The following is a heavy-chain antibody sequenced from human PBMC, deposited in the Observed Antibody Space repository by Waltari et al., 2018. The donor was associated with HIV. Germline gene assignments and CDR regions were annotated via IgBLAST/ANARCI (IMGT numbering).Heavy chain of an antibody. J-gene: IGHJ5*02. CDR3: ARGADTITMVRGVTIPWFDP. Sequence: QVQLQQWGAGLLKPSETLSLTCAVYGGSFSGYYWSWIRPPPGKGLEWFGEIKQSGSTNYNPSLTSRVTISVDTSKNQFSRKLSSVTAADTAVYYCARGADTITMVRGVTIPWFDPWGQGTLVTVSS. D-gene: IGHD3-10*01. V-gene: IGHV4-34*01. CDR1: GGSFSGYY. CDR2: IKQSGST.